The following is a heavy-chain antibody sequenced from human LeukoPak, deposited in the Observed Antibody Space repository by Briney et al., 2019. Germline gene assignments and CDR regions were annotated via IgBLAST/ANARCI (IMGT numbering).Heavy chain of an antibody. J-gene: IGHJ4*02. CDR1: GGSFSGYY. CDR2: INHSGST. CDR3: ARGKPAGKSFDY. D-gene: IGHD2-2*01. V-gene: IGHV4-34*01. Sequence: SETLSLTCAAYGGSFSGYYWSWIRQPPGKGLEWIGEINHSGSTNYNPSLKSRVTISVDTSKNQFSLKLSSVTAADTAVYYCARGKPAGKSFDYWGQGTLVTVSS.